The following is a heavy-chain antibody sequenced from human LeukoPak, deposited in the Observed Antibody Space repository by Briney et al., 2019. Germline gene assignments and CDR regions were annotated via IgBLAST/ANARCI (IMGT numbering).Heavy chain of an antibody. V-gene: IGHV4-59*08. Sequence: PSETLSLTCTVFGGSISSYYWSWIRQPPGKGLEWIGYIYYSGSTNYNPSLKSRVTISVDTSKNQFSLKLSSVTAADTAVYYCARHGPGTPGGYYYYYGMDVWGQGTTVTVSS. CDR2: IYYSGST. CDR1: GGSISSYY. CDR3: ARHGPGTPGGYYYYYGMDV. J-gene: IGHJ6*02. D-gene: IGHD3-10*01.